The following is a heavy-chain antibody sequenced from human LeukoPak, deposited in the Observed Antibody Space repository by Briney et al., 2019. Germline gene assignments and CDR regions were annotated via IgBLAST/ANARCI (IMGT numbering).Heavy chain of an antibody. CDR2: INHSGST. CDR1: GFTFSSYA. J-gene: IGHJ4*02. V-gene: IGHV4-34*01. CDR3: ARGSFNYFDY. Sequence: GSLRLSCAASGFTFSSYAMSWVRQPPGKGLEWIGEINHSGSTNYNPSLKSRVTISVDTSKTQFSLKLSSVTAADTAVYHCARGSFNYFDYWGQGTLVTVSS. D-gene: IGHD2-15*01.